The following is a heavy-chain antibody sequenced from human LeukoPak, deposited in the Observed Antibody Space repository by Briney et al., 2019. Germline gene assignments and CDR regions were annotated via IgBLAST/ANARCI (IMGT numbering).Heavy chain of an antibody. J-gene: IGHJ4*02. CDR1: GFTFNTLN. CDR2: ITSGGDYI. Sequence: GGSLRLSCAASGFTFNTLNMNWVRQAPGKGLEWVSSITSGGDYICYADSVKGRFTTSRDNAKNSLSLQLNSLRVEDTAVYYCARGHYDVLAASYKWTPDYWGQGTLVTVSS. CDR3: ARGHYDVLAASYKWTPDY. V-gene: IGHV3-21*01. D-gene: IGHD3-9*01.